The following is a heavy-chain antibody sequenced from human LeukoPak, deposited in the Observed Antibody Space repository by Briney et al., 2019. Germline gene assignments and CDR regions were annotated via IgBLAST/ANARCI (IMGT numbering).Heavy chain of an antibody. J-gene: IGHJ5*02. CDR2: INHSGST. Sequence: PSETLSLTCAVYGGSFSGYYWSWIRQPLGKGLEWIGEINHSGSTNYNPSLKSRVTISVDTSKNQFSLKLSSVTAADTAVYYCATIGYCSSTSCYKWFDPWGQGTLVTVSS. D-gene: IGHD2-2*02. V-gene: IGHV4-34*01. CDR3: ATIGYCSSTSCYKWFDP. CDR1: GGSFSGYY.